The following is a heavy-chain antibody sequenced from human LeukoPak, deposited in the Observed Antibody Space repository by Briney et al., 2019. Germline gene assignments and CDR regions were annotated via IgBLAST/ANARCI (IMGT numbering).Heavy chain of an antibody. CDR3: ARRWNARLYNWFDP. CDR1: GGSFSGYY. V-gene: IGHV4-34*01. Sequence: SETLSLTCAVYGGSFSGYYWNWIRQSPGKGLEWIGEINQSGSTSYNPSLKSRVTISVDTSKNHFSLKVSSVTAADTAVYYCARRWNARLYNWFDPWGQGTLVTVPS. CDR2: INQSGST. J-gene: IGHJ5*02. D-gene: IGHD1-1*01.